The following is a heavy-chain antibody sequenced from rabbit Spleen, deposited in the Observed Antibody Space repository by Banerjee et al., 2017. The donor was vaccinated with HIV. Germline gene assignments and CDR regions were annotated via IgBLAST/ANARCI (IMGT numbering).Heavy chain of an antibody. V-gene: IGHV1S45*01. Sequence: QEQLVESGGGLVKPGASLTLTCIASGVSFSGDSYMCWVRQAPGKGLEWIACIDAGSSGFTYSASWAQGRFTISKTSSTTVTLQMTSLTAADTATYFCARDTSSSFSSYGMDLWGQGTSSPS. CDR3: ARDTSSSFSSYGMDL. D-gene: IGHD1-1*01. CDR1: GVSFSGDSY. CDR2: IDAGSSGFT. J-gene: IGHJ6*01.